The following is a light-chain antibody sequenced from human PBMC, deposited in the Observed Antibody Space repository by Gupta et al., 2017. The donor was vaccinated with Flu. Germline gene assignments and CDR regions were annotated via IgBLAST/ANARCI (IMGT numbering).Light chain of an antibody. CDR1: QSVSSY. CDR3: QQRSNWPRT. J-gene: IGKJ1*01. CDR2: DAS. V-gene: IGKV3-11*01. Sequence: PATLSCLPRDRATLPCRASQSVSSYLAWYQQKPGQAPRLLIYDASNRATGIPARFSGSGSGTDFTLTISSLEPEDFAVYYCQQRSNWPRTFGQGTKVEIK.